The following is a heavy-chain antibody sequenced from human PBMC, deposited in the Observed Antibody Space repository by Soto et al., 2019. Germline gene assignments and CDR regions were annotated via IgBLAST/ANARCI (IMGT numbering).Heavy chain of an antibody. CDR3: ARDFVVAKEDYYMDV. J-gene: IGHJ6*03. CDR2: IKQDGSEK. Sequence: GGSLRLSCAASGFTFSSYWMSWVRQAPGKGLEWVANIKQDGSEKYYVDSVKGRFTISRDNAKNSLYLQMNSLRAEDTAVYYCARDFVVAKEDYYMDVLGKGTTVTVSS. D-gene: IGHD2-15*01. V-gene: IGHV3-7*01. CDR1: GFTFSSYW.